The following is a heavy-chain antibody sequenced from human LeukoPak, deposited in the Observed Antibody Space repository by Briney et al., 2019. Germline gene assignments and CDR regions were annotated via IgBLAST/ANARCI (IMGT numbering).Heavy chain of an antibody. V-gene: IGHV1-24*01. J-gene: IGHJ4*02. Sequence: ASVKVSCKVSGYTLTELSMHWVREAPGKGLEWMGGFDPEDGETIYAQKFQGRVTMTEDTSTDTAYMELSSLRSEDTAVYYCATGCSGGSCPHDYWGQGTLVTVSS. D-gene: IGHD2-15*01. CDR3: ATGCSGGSCPHDY. CDR1: GYTLTELS. CDR2: FDPEDGET.